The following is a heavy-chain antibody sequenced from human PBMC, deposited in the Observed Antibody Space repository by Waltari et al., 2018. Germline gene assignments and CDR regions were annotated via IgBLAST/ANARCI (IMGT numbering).Heavy chain of an antibody. D-gene: IGHD3-22*01. CDR2: IIPIFGTA. Sequence: QVQLVQSGAEVKKPGSSVKVSCKASGGTFSSYAIRWVRPAPGQGLEWMGGIIPIFGTANYAQKFQGRVTITADESTSTAYMELSSLRSEDTAVYYCARVPSYYYDSSGPWGYWGQGTLVTVSS. CDR3: ARVPSYYYDSSGPWGY. V-gene: IGHV1-69*01. CDR1: GGTFSSYA. J-gene: IGHJ4*02.